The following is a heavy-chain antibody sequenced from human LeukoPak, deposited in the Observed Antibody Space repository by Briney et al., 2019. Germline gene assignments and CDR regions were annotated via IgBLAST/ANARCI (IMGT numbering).Heavy chain of an antibody. CDR2: ISSSTSTI. Sequence: PGGSLRLSCAASGFTFSYYSMNWVRQAPGEGLEWVSYISSSTSTIYYADSVKGRFTITRDNAKNSQYPQMNSLRAEDTAVYYCARASTITVHPGGYYHYYMDVWGKGTTVTVSS. J-gene: IGHJ6*03. CDR3: ARASTITVHPGGYYHYYMDV. CDR1: GFTFSYYS. V-gene: IGHV3-48*04. D-gene: IGHD1-14*01.